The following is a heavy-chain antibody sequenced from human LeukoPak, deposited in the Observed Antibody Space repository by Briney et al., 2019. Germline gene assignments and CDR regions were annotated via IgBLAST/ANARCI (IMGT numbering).Heavy chain of an antibody. V-gene: IGHV3-66*02. J-gene: IGHJ4*02. CDR2: IYSGGST. Sequence: PGGSLRLSCAASGFTVSSNYMSWVRQAPGKGLEWVSVIYSGGSTYYADSVKGRFTISRDNSKNTLYLQMNSLRAEDTAVYYCARSHCGGDCYLGYWGQGTLVTVSS. CDR1: GFTVSSNY. D-gene: IGHD2-21*02. CDR3: ARSHCGGDCYLGY.